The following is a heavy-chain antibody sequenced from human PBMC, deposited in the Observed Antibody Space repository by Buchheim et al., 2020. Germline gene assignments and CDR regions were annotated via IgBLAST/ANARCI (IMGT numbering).Heavy chain of an antibody. CDR1: GFTFSSYG. Sequence: QVQLVESGGGVVQPGRSLRLSCAASGFTFSSYGMHWVRQAPGKGLEWVAVISYDGSNKYYADSVKGRFTISRDNSKNTLYLQMNSLRAEDMAVYYCAKDKKAIVATIIEGYYFDYWGQGTL. CDR3: AKDKKAIVATIIEGYYFDY. J-gene: IGHJ4*02. V-gene: IGHV3-30*18. CDR2: ISYDGSNK. D-gene: IGHD5-12*01.